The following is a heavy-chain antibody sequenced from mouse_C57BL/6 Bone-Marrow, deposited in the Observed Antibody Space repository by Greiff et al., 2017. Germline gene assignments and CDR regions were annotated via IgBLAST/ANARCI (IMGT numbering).Heavy chain of an antibody. Sequence: QVQLQQSGAELVKPGASVKLSCKASGYTFTSYWMHWVKQRPGQGLEWIGMIHPNSGSTNYNEKFKSKATLTVDKSSSTAYMQLSSLTSEDSAVYYCAKRIYSNYVLYAMDYWGQGTSVTVSS. J-gene: IGHJ4*01. V-gene: IGHV1-64*01. CDR3: AKRIYSNYVLYAMDY. D-gene: IGHD2-5*01. CDR2: IHPNSGST. CDR1: GYTFTSYW.